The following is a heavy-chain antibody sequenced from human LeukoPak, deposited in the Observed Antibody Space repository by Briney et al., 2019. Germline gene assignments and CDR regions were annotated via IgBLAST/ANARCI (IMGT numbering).Heavy chain of an antibody. D-gene: IGHD3-3*01. Sequence: ASVKVSCKASGYTFSANYIHWVRQSPGQGLEWMGLINPYDGSLSDAQNFQGRLTITSAMSTNTVYMELSSLTCDDTAVYYCAREIGVVSNIDFWSGYFDYWGQGTLVTVSS. CDR1: GYTFSANY. CDR2: INPYDGSL. V-gene: IGHV1-46*01. CDR3: AREIGVVSNIDFWSGYFDY. J-gene: IGHJ4*01.